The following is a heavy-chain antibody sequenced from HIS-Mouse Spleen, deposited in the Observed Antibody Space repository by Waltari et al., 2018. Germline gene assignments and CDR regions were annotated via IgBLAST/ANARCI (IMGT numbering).Heavy chain of an antibody. Sequence: QVQLQQWGAGLLKPSETLSLTCAVYGGAFSGYYLRWSRQPPGKGLEWIGEINHSGSTNYNPSLKSRVTISVDTSKNQFSLKLSSVTAADTAVYYCARGALRGSYYWGEYFQHWGQGTLVTVSS. CDR1: GGAFSGYY. D-gene: IGHD1-26*01. V-gene: IGHV4-34*01. J-gene: IGHJ1*01. CDR2: INHSGST. CDR3: ARGALRGSYYWGEYFQH.